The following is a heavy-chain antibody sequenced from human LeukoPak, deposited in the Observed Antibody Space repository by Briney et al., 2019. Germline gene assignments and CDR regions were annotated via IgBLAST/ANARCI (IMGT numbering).Heavy chain of an antibody. V-gene: IGHV1-2*02. D-gene: IGHD1-14*01. J-gene: IGHJ4*02. CDR3: ATSIEAEIWYFDY. CDR2: IDPERGGT. Sequence: ASVKVSCKASGSTFTGYYMHWLRQAPGQGLEWMGWIDPERGGTNYAQKFQGRVTMSRDTSISTAYMEVSRLRSDDTAVYYCATSIEAEIWYFDYWGQGTLVTVSS. CDR1: GSTFTGYY.